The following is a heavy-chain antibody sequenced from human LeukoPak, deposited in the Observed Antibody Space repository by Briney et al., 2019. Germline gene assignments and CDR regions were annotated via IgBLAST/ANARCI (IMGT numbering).Heavy chain of an antibody. Sequence: ASVKVSCKASGYTFTSYAMHWVRQAPGQRLEWMGWINAGNGNTKYSQEFQGRVTITRDTSASTAYMELSSLRSEDTAVYYCARDHYDSSGPKGYFDYWGQGTLVTVSS. D-gene: IGHD3-22*01. CDR1: GYTFTSYA. CDR2: INAGNGNT. V-gene: IGHV1-3*03. CDR3: ARDHYDSSGPKGYFDY. J-gene: IGHJ4*02.